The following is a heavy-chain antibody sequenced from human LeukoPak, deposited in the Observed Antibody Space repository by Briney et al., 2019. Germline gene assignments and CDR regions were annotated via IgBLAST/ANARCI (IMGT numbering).Heavy chain of an antibody. CDR3: AKRAVATNYFDY. CDR1: GFTFSSFG. J-gene: IGHJ4*02. V-gene: IGHV3-30*18. CDR2: ISYDGSDN. Sequence: PGRSLRLSCAASGFTFSSFGMHWVRQAPGKGLEWVALISYDGSDNYYADSVKGRFTISRDNSKNTLYLQMNSLSAEDTAVYYCAKRAVATNYFDYWGQGTLVTLSS. D-gene: IGHD1-26*01.